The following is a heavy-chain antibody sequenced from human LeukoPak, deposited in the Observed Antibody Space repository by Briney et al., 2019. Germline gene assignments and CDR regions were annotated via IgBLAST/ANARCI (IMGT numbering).Heavy chain of an antibody. J-gene: IGHJ3*02. V-gene: IGHV4-59*01. CDR3: ARAKDIVVVPAHFDI. Sequence: SETLSLTCTVSGGSISSYYWSWIRQPPGKGLEWIGYIYYSGSTNYNPSLKGRVTISVDTSKNQFSLELSSVTAADTAVHYCARAKDIVVVPAHFDIWGQGTMVTVSS. CDR1: GGSISSYY. CDR2: IYYSGST. D-gene: IGHD2-2*01.